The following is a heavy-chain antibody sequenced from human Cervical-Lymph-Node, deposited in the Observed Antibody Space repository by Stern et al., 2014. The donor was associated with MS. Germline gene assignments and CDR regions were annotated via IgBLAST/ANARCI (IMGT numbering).Heavy chain of an antibody. V-gene: IGHV3-9*01. CDR2: ISGNSGSI. Sequence: QLVESGGGLVQPGRSLRLSCAASGFAFDDYAMHWVRQVPGKGLEWVPGISGNSGSIVYADSVKGRFTVSRDNAKNSLYLQMDSLRPGDTAFYYCTRALSHRGSPDYWGQGTLVTVS. D-gene: IGHD2-15*01. CDR3: TRALSHRGSPDY. J-gene: IGHJ4*02. CDR1: GFAFDDYA.